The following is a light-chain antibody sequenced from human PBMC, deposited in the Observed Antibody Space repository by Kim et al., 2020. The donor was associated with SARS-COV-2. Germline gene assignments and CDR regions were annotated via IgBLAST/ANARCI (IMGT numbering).Light chain of an antibody. CDR3: QQYGTPPYT. CDR1: QSVSSTY. J-gene: IGKJ2*01. Sequence: LSPGERATLYCSASQSVSSTYFTWYQQKPGQAPRLLIYGASSRATGIPDRFSGSGSGTDFTLTISRLEPEDFAVYYCQQYGTPPYTFGQGTKLEI. CDR2: GAS. V-gene: IGKV3-20*01.